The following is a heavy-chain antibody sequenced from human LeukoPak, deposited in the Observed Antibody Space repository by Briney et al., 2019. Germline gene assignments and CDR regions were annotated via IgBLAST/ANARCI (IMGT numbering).Heavy chain of an antibody. V-gene: IGHV5-51*01. CDR1: GYSFTSYW. Sequence: GESLKISCKGSGYSFTSYWIGWVRQMPGKGLEWMGIIYPGDSDTRYSPPFQGQVTISADKSISTAYLQWSSLKASDTTMYYCARHSSQNAFDIWGQGTMVTVSS. CDR3: ARHSSQNAFDI. D-gene: IGHD2-15*01. CDR2: IYPGDSDT. J-gene: IGHJ3*02.